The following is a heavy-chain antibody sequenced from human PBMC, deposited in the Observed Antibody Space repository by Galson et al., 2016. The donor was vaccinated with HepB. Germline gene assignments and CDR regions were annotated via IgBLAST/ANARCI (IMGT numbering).Heavy chain of an antibody. CDR3: LSLYRSGY. CDR1: GLTVSDNY. V-gene: IGHV3-53*01. Sequence: SLRLSCAVSGLTVSDNYMSWVRQAPGKGLEWVSIIYSDGRRVYADSVKGRFTISRDNFRNTLYLQMNSLWGEDPAVYYCLSLYRSGYWGQGTLVTVSS. J-gene: IGHJ4*02. CDR2: IYSDGRR. D-gene: IGHD6-25*01.